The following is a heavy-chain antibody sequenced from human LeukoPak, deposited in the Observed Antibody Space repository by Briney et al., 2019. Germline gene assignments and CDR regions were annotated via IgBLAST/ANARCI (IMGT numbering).Heavy chain of an antibody. CDR2: ISAYNGNT. D-gene: IGHD2-15*01. Sequence: ATVKLCCEASGYTFTSDGISWGRQAPGQGVVWMGWISAYNGNTNYAQKLQGRVTTTTDTSTSTAYMELRSLRSDDTAVYSCARDNIVVVVAATPTPFDYWGQGTLVTVSS. CDR3: ARDNIVVVVAATPTPFDY. J-gene: IGHJ4*02. CDR1: GYTFTSDG. V-gene: IGHV1-18*01.